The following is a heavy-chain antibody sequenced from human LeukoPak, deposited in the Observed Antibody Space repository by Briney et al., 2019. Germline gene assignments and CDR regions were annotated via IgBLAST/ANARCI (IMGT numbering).Heavy chain of an antibody. CDR1: GYTFTGYY. Sequence: ASVKVSCKASGYTFTGYYMHWVRQAPGQGLEWMGWINLNSGGTNHAQNFQGRVAMTRDTSITTAYMELSRLRSDDTAVYYCARSPDILTGEKFDYWGRGTLVTVSS. CDR3: ARSPDILTGEKFDY. CDR2: INLNSGGT. J-gene: IGHJ4*02. D-gene: IGHD3-9*01. V-gene: IGHV1-2*02.